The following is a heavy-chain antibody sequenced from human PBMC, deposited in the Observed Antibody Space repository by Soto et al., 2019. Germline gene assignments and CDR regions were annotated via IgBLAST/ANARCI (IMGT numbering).Heavy chain of an antibody. J-gene: IGHJ4*02. CDR2: VWYDGTTK. CDR1: GSTFSNYG. CDR3: ATVDNYYGSVF. D-gene: IGHD3-10*01. Sequence: QVQLVESGGGVVQPGTSLRLSCAAPGSTFSNYGMHWVRQAPGKGLEWVAVVWYDGTTKFYPDSVKGRFTISRDNSNNTLYLQMNSLRVEDTAVYYCATVDNYYGSVFWGQGTLVTVSS. V-gene: IGHV3-33*01.